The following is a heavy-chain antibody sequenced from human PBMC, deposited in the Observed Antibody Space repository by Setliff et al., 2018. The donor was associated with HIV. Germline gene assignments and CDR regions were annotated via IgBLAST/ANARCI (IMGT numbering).Heavy chain of an antibody. CDR1: GYSISSGYY. J-gene: IGHJ4*02. CDR3: ARQQHSSDLKIWNY. CDR2: IYHSGST. V-gene: IGHV4-38-2*01. D-gene: IGHD6-13*01. Sequence: SETLSLTCAVSGYSISSGYYWGWIRQPPGKGLEWIGSIYHSGSTFYNPSLKSRVTISVDTSKNQFSLNLTSVTATDTAVYYCARQQHSSDLKIWNYWGQGTLVTVS.